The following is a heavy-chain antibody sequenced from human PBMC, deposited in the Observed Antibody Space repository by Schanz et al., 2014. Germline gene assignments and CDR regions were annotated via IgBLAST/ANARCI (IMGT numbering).Heavy chain of an antibody. CDR1: GFTVSTNY. J-gene: IGHJ3*01. V-gene: IGHV3-53*01. CDR3: VRDAGRDGYNLAFDA. D-gene: IGHD1-1*01. Sequence: EVQLVESGGGLVQPGGSLRLSCAVSGFTVSTNYMTWVRQAPGKGLECVSVLYTGGSTFYAESVRGRFFISRDSSKNTLFLHMNSLRAEDTAVYYCVRDAGRDGYNLAFDAWGQGTLVTVSS. CDR2: LYTGGST.